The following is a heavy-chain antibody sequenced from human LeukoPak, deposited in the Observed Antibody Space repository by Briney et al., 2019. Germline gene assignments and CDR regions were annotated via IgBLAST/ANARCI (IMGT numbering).Heavy chain of an antibody. CDR2: IHPNSGDT. CDR3: ARGLDTTETTPPLAY. V-gene: IGHV1-2*02. CDR1: GYTFTGYF. Sequence: ASVKVSCKASGYTFTGYFLHWVRQAPGQGLEWMGWIHPNSGDTKYAQSFQGRVSMTRDTSISTAYMELSSLISDDTAMYYCARGLDTTETTPPLAYWGQGTLVTVSS. D-gene: IGHD1-1*01. J-gene: IGHJ4*02.